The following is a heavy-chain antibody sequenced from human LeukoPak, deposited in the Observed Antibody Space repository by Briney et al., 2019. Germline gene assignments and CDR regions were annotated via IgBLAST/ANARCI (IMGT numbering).Heavy chain of an antibody. J-gene: IGHJ4*02. CDR3: SRESGPFCPFGY. V-gene: IGHV4-4*02. CDR2: ISLAGQT. D-gene: IGHD1-26*01. CDR1: GXSISGTNW. Sequence: PSGTLSLTCGVYGXSISGTNWWSWVRQPPGQGLEWIGEISLAGQTNYNPSLNGRVTMSLDNSSNHLSLHLTSVTAADTATYYCSRESGPFCPFGYWGQGTLVIVSS.